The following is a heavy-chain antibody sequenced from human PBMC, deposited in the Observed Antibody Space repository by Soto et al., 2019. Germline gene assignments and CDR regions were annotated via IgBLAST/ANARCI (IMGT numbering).Heavy chain of an antibody. CDR1: GEFVSSGNYY. V-gene: IGHV4-61*01. J-gene: IGHJ5*02. D-gene: IGHD1-7*01. CDR3: ARSGITGTTLNRQFDP. Sequence: SETLSLTCAVYGEFVSSGNYYWSWIRQPPGKGLEWIGYIYYSGSTNYNPSLKSRVTISVDTSKNQFSLKLSSVTAADTAVYYCARSGITGTTLNRQFDPWGQGTLVTVSS. CDR2: IYYSGST.